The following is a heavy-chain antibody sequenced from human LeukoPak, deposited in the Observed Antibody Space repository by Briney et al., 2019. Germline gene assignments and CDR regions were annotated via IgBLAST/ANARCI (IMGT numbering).Heavy chain of an antibody. D-gene: IGHD2-21*01. V-gene: IGHV3-7*01. J-gene: IGHJ5*02. CDR3: VRDITRGGDLDH. CDR1: GFTFSDYW. CDR2: IKVDGSEK. Sequence: GGSLRLSCAASGFTFSDYWMMWVRQAPGKGLEWVARIKVDGSEKYYVHSVRGRFTISRDNAKNSLDLQMNTLRVEDTAVYYCVRDITRGGDLDHWGQGTLVTVSS.